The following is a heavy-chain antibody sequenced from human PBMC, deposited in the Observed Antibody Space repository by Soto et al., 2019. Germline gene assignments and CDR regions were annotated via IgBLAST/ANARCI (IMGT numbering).Heavy chain of an antibody. Sequence: SETLSLTSSVSGGSSINYYWTWIRQPPGKGLEWIGYVYSSGSTIYNPSLKSRVTISGDTSKNQFSLKLRSVTAADTAVYFCARSTGYGDSYFDYWGQGALVTVSS. CDR2: VYSSGST. J-gene: IGHJ4*02. V-gene: IGHV4-59*01. CDR1: GGSSINYY. CDR3: ARSTGYGDSYFDY. D-gene: IGHD4-17*01.